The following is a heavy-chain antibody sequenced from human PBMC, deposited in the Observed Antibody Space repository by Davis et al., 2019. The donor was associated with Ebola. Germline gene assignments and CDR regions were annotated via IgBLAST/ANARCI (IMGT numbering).Heavy chain of an antibody. CDR1: GFTFSSYW. J-gene: IGHJ4*02. D-gene: IGHD2-15*01. Sequence: GESLKISCAASGFTFSSYWMHWVRQAPGKGLVWVSRINSDGSSTSYADSVKGRFTISRDNAKNTLYLQMNSLRAEDTAVYYCAKDGYCSGGSCYSGVLDYWGQGTLVTVSS. CDR3: AKDGYCSGGSCYSGVLDY. V-gene: IGHV3-74*01. CDR2: INSDGSST.